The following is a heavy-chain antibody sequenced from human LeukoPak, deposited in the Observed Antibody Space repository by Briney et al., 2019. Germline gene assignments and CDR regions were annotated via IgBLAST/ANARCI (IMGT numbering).Heavy chain of an antibody. Sequence: GGSLRLSCAASGFTFSSYSMNWVRQAPGKGLEWVSYISSSSSTIYYADSVKGRFTISRDNAKNSLYLQMNSLRAEDTAVYYCAVPPYYYDSSGYYPTGYWGQGTLVTVSS. CDR3: AVPPYYYDSSGYYPTGY. V-gene: IGHV3-48*04. J-gene: IGHJ4*02. CDR2: ISSSSSTI. D-gene: IGHD3-22*01. CDR1: GFTFSSYS.